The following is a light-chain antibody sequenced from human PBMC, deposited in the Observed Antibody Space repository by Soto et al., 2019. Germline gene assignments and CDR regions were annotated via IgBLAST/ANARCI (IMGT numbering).Light chain of an antibody. V-gene: IGKV3-20*01. CDR2: GAS. J-gene: IGKJ4*01. CDR3: QQYSSSQT. CDR1: QSVSSSY. Sequence: ELVLTQSPGTLSLSPGERATLSCRASQSVSSSYLAWYQQKLGQAPRLLLYGASSRATGIPDRFSGSGSGADFTLTISRLEPEDFAVYFCQQYSSSQTFGGGTRWIS.